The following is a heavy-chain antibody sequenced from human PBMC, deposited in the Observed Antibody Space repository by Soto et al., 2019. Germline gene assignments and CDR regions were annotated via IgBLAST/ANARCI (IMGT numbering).Heavy chain of an antibody. Sequence: GASVKVSCKASGGTFSSYAISWVRQAPGQGLEWMGGIIPIFGTANYAQKFQGRVTITADESTSTAYMELSSLRPEDTAVYYCARDIVGAFNWFDPWGQGTQVTVSS. J-gene: IGHJ5*02. CDR1: GGTFSSYA. CDR2: IIPIFGTA. V-gene: IGHV1-69*13. CDR3: ARDIVGAFNWFDP. D-gene: IGHD2-15*01.